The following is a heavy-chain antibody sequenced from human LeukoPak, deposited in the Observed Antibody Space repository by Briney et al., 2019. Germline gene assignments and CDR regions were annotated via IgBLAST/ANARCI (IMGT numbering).Heavy chain of an antibody. CDR2: INTGNGNT. Sequence: GASVKVSCKAFGYTFTSYALHWVRQAPGQTLEWMGWINTGNGNTKYSQKFQGRVTITRDTSASTAYMELRSLRSDDTAVYYCARDEYRMTGRITIFPAFDPWGQGTLVTVSS. J-gene: IGHJ5*02. CDR3: ARDEYRMTGRITIFPAFDP. D-gene: IGHD3-3*01. V-gene: IGHV1-3*04. CDR1: GYTFTSYA.